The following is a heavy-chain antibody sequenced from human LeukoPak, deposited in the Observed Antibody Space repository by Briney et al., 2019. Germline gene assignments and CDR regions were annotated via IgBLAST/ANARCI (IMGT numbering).Heavy chain of an antibody. Sequence: PGGSLRLSCAASGFTFSSYGMHWVRQAPGKGLEWVAVISYDGSNKYYADSVKGRFTISRDNSKNTLYLQMNSLRAEDTAVYYCANGYFDYWGQGTLVTGSS. V-gene: IGHV3-30*18. CDR1: GFTFSSYG. CDR2: ISYDGSNK. CDR3: ANGYFDY. J-gene: IGHJ4*02.